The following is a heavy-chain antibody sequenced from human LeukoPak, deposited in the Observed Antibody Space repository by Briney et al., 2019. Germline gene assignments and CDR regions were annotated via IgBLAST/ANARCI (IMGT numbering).Heavy chain of an antibody. D-gene: IGHD5-12*01. CDR3: ARDIDTGYQGDAFDI. V-gene: IGHV3-23*01. Sequence: PGGSLRLSCAASGLIFSDRAMSWVRQPPGKGLEWVSAISGSGGKTYYADSVKGRFTISRDNSKNSLYLQMNRLRAEDTAVYYCARDIDTGYQGDAFDIWGQGTKVTVSS. J-gene: IGHJ3*02. CDR2: ISGSGGKT. CDR1: GLIFSDRA.